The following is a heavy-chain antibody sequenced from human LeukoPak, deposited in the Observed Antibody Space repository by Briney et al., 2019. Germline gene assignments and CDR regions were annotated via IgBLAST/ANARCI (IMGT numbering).Heavy chain of an antibody. J-gene: IGHJ3*02. Sequence: SETLSLTCTVSGASITSSYWSCIRQPPGRGREWIGDVYYSGNTNYNPSVKSRVTLSVDMSKNQFSLKLKSVTAADTAIYYCARGYYDSRGYSNAFDIWGQGTMVTVSS. CDR1: GASITSSY. CDR2: VYYSGNT. D-gene: IGHD3-22*01. V-gene: IGHV4-59*01. CDR3: ARGYYDSRGYSNAFDI.